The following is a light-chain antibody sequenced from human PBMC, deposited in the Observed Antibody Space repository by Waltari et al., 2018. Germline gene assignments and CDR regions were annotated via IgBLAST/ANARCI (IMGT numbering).Light chain of an antibody. CDR2: AVN. V-gene: IGLV2-14*03. CDR3: ASYSSISSYVV. J-gene: IGLJ2*01. CDR1: SSDVGTYKY. Sequence: QSALTQPASVSGSPGQSITISCTGTSSDVGTYKYVSRYQHRPGTAPKAFIYAVNKRPSGVSNRFSGSKSGKPASLTISGLQAEDEANYSCASYSSISSYVVFGGGTKLTVL.